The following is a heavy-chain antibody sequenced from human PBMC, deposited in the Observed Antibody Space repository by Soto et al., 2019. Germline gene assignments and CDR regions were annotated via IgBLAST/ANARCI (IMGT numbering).Heavy chain of an antibody. Sequence: GASVKVSCKASGYTFTSYAMHWLRQAPGQRLEWMGWINAGNGNTKYSQKFQGRVTITRDTSASTAYMELSSLRSEDTAVYYCARDEMATMSAADYWGQGTLVTVSS. V-gene: IGHV1-3*01. J-gene: IGHJ4*02. CDR3: ARDEMATMSAADY. CDR1: GYTFTSYA. D-gene: IGHD5-12*01. CDR2: INAGNGNT.